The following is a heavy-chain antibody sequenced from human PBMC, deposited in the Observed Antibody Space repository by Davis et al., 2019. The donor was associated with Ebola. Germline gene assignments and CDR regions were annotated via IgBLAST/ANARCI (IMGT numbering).Heavy chain of an antibody. CDR2: INSDGSST. D-gene: IGHD3-22*01. CDR1: GFTFSSYW. CDR3: ARDGYQLLIRRFDP. J-gene: IGHJ5*02. Sequence: HTGGSLRLSCAASGFTFSSYWMHWVRQAPGKGLVWVSRINSDGSSTSYADSVKGRFTISRDNAKSSLYLQMDNLRAEDTAVYYCARDGYQLLIRRFDPWGQGILVTVSS. V-gene: IGHV3-74*01.